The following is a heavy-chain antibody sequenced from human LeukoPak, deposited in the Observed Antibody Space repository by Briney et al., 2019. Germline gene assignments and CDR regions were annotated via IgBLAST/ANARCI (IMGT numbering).Heavy chain of an antibody. Sequence: SETLSLTCTVSGGSISSSGYYWGWIRQPPGKGLEWIGSVDYTGITSHSPSLKSRVTISVDTSKNQFSLKVSSVSAADTGVYYCARAGSSSGWYVINWGQGTLVTVSS. V-gene: IGHV4-39*01. CDR3: ARAGSSSGWYVIN. CDR2: VDYTGIT. J-gene: IGHJ4*02. D-gene: IGHD6-19*01. CDR1: GGSISSSGYY.